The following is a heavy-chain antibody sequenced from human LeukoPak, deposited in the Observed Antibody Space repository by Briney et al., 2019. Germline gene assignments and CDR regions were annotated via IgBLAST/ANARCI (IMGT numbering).Heavy chain of an antibody. CDR1: GFTFSSYA. J-gene: IGHJ4*02. Sequence: GGSLRLSCAASGFTFSSYAMSWVRQAPGKGLEWVSAISGSGAGTYYVDSVKGRFSISRDNSKNTLYLQMNSLRVEDTAVYYCAKDSSCSGGSCYRFFDNWGQGTRVTVSS. V-gene: IGHV3-23*01. D-gene: IGHD2-15*01. CDR2: ISGSGAGT. CDR3: AKDSSCSGGSCYRFFDN.